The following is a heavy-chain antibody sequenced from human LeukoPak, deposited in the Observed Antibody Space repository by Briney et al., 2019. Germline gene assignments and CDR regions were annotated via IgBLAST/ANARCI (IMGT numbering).Heavy chain of an antibody. Sequence: GGSLRLSCAASGFIFSNYGMHWVRQAPGKGLEWVAFIRYDESNKFYADSVKGRFTISRDNSKNILFLQMNSLRAEDTAVYYCATMQWLEGVDWFDPWGQGSLVTVSS. D-gene: IGHD6-19*01. CDR3: ATMQWLEGVDWFDP. V-gene: IGHV3-30*02. CDR1: GFIFSNYG. CDR2: IRYDESNK. J-gene: IGHJ5*02.